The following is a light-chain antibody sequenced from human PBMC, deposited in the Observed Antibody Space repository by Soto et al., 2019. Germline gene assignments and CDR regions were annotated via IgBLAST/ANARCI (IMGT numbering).Light chain of an antibody. V-gene: IGKV3-11*02. CDR2: GAS. J-gene: IGKJ5*01. CDR1: QSVSNY. CDR3: HQRTNWPSIT. Sequence: EIVLTQSPATLSLPPGETATLSCRASQSVSNYLAWYQHKPGQAPRLLIYGASNRATGVSARISGSGSGRDFSLTINSLEPEDSAVYYCHQRTNWPSITFGQGTRLEI.